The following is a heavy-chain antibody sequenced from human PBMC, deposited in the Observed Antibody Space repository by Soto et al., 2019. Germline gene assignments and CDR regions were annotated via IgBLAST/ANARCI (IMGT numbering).Heavy chain of an antibody. D-gene: IGHD2-15*01. Sequence: QVQLQQWGAGRLKPSETLSLTCAVYGGSFSGYNWGWIRQPPGKGLEWMGEINHSGSTNYNPSLKSRVTISVDTSKNQFSLKLSSVTAADTAVYYCARGSVDYGYCSGGSCYGIDYWGQGTLVTVSS. CDR1: GGSFSGYN. V-gene: IGHV4-34*01. J-gene: IGHJ4*02. CDR3: ARGSVDYGYCSGGSCYGIDY. CDR2: INHSGST.